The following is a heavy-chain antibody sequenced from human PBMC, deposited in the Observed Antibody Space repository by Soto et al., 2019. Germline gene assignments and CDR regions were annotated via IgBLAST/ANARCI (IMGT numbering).Heavy chain of an antibody. D-gene: IGHD1-26*01. J-gene: IGHJ6*02. CDR3: TRDPWELGDYYYYYGMDV. V-gene: IGHV3-49*02. Sequence: WVRQAPGKGLEWVGFIRSKAYGGTTEYAASVKGRFTISRDDSKSIAYLQMNSLKTEDTAVYYCTRDPWELGDYYYYYGMDVWGQGTTVTVSS. CDR2: IRSKAYGGTT.